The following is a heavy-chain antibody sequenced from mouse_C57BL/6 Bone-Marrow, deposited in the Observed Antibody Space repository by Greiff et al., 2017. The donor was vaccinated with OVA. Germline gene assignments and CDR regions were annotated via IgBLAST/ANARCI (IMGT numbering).Heavy chain of an antibody. D-gene: IGHD1-1*01. CDR3: ARSGSSRGY. CDR1: GYTFTSYW. Sequence: QVHVKQPGAELVKPGASVKMSCKASGYTFTSYWITWVKQRPGQGLEWIGDIYPGSGSTNYNEKFKSKATLTVDTSSSTAYMQLSSLTSEDSAVYYCARSGSSRGYWGQGTTLTVSS. J-gene: IGHJ2*01. V-gene: IGHV1-55*01. CDR2: IYPGSGST.